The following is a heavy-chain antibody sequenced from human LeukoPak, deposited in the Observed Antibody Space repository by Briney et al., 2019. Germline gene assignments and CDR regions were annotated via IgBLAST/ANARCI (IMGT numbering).Heavy chain of an antibody. J-gene: IGHJ4*02. CDR2: IYTSGST. V-gene: IGHV4-4*07. Sequence: SETLSLTCTVSGASISSYYWSWIRQPAGKGLEWIVRIYTSGSTNYNPSLKSRVTMSGDTSKNQFSLKLRSVTAADTAVYYCARDSYYYDSTGYYRFDYWGQGTLVTVSS. CDR1: GASISSYY. D-gene: IGHD3-22*01. CDR3: ARDSYYYDSTGYYRFDY.